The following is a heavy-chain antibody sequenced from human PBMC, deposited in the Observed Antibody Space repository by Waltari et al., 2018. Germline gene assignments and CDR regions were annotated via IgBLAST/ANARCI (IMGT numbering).Heavy chain of an antibody. CDR3: ARHRGDSIGYHLAY. J-gene: IGHJ4*02. CDR1: GGSISSSSYY. CDR2: IYYSGST. D-gene: IGHD3-22*01. Sequence: QLQLQESGPGLVKPSETLSLTCTVSGGSISSSSYYWGWIRQPPGKGLEWIGSIYYSGSTYYNPSLKSRVTISVDTSKNQFSLKLSSVTAADTAVYYCARHRGDSIGYHLAYWGQGTLVTVSS. V-gene: IGHV4-39*01.